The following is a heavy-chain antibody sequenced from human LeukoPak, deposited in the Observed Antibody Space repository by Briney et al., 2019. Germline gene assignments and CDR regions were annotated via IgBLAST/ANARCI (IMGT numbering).Heavy chain of an antibody. CDR2: IGLRSGST. D-gene: IGHD1-26*01. CDR1: GFTFTNYA. Sequence: GGSLRLSCAASGFTFTNYAMTWVRQAPGKGLEWVSAIGLRSGSTYYADSVKGRFTISRDNSKNTLYLQMNSLRAEDTAVYYCGKNRYSGSLSPFDIWGQGTMVTVSS. V-gene: IGHV3-23*01. CDR3: GKNRYSGSLSPFDI. J-gene: IGHJ3*02.